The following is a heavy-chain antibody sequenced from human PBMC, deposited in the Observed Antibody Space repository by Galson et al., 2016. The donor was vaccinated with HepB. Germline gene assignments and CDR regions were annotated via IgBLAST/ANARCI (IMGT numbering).Heavy chain of an antibody. V-gene: IGHV3-21*01. D-gene: IGHD7-27*01. Sequence: SLRLSCAASGFTFRTYSMTWVRQAPGKGLEWVSSITSSSRDIYYADALKGRFTVSRDNAKNSLHLQMTGLRAEDKAVYYCARDRSPYVPLGPDYWGQGTLVTVSP. CDR1: GFTFRTYS. CDR2: ITSSSRDI. J-gene: IGHJ4*02. CDR3: ARDRSPYVPLGPDY.